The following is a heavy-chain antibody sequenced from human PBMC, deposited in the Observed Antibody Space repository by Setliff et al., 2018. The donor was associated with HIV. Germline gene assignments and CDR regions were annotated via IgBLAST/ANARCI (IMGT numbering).Heavy chain of an antibody. CDR2: IKRDGSEK. CDR1: GFSFSSYW. Sequence: LTCAASGFSFSSYWMSWVRQAPGKGLEWVAIIKRDGSEKYYVDSVKGRFTIARDNAKNSLYLQMNSLRAEDTAVYYCARDATRGGDMDVWAKGTTVTVSS. CDR3: ARDATRGGDMDV. V-gene: IGHV3-7*01. J-gene: IGHJ6*03. D-gene: IGHD2-15*01.